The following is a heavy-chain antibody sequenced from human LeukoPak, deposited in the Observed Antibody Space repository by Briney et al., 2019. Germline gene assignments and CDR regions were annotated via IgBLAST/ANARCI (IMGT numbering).Heavy chain of an antibody. J-gene: IGHJ1*01. CDR1: RYTFTSYA. CDR3: ARAMDTAMGTLRNFQH. D-gene: IGHD5-18*01. V-gene: IGHV7-4-1*02. Sequence: ASVKVSCKASRYTFTSYAMYWVRQAPGRGLEWMGWINTNTGNPTYAQGFTGRFVFSLDTSVSTAYLQISSLKAEDTAVYYCARAMDTAMGTLRNFQHWGQGTLVTVSS. CDR2: INTNTGNP.